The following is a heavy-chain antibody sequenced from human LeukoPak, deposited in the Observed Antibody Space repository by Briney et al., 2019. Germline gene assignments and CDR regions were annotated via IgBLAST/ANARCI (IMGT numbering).Heavy chain of an antibody. Sequence: GGSLRLSCAAPGFTFSSYEMNWVRQAPGKGLEWVSYISSSGSTIYYADSVKGRFTISRDNAKNSLYLQMNSLRAEDTAVYYCARDYGFGESRTGSFDYWGQGTLVTVSS. J-gene: IGHJ4*02. D-gene: IGHD3-10*01. V-gene: IGHV3-48*03. CDR3: ARDYGFGESRTGSFDY. CDR1: GFTFSSYE. CDR2: ISSSGSTI.